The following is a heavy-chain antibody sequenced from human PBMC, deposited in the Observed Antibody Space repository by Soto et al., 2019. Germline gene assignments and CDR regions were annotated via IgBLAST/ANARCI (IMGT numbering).Heavy chain of an antibody. CDR3: ARHLNYYDNSGYYYPAFDI. CDR2: IDPSDSYT. CDR1: GYTFTNYW. V-gene: IGHV5-10-1*01. Sequence: PGESLKISCKASGYTFTNYWISWVRQMPGKGLEWMGRIDPSDSYTKYSPSFRGLVTISDGTSINTAYLQWSSLKASDTAMYYCARHLNYYDNSGYYYPAFDIWGQGTMVTVSS. D-gene: IGHD3-22*01. J-gene: IGHJ3*02.